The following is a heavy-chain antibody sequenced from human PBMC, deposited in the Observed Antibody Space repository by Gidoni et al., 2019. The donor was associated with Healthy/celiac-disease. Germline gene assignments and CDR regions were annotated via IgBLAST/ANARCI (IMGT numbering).Heavy chain of an antibody. Sequence: EVQLVESGGGLVKPGGSLRLSCAASGFTCSSYSMTRVRQDPGKGLEWVSSISSSSSYIYYADSVKGRFTISRDNAKNSLYLQMNSLRAEDTAVYYCARDSARGGEFDYWGQGTLVTVSS. V-gene: IGHV3-21*01. J-gene: IGHJ4*02. CDR2: ISSSSSYI. CDR1: GFTCSSYS. CDR3: ARDSARGGEFDY. D-gene: IGHD7-27*01.